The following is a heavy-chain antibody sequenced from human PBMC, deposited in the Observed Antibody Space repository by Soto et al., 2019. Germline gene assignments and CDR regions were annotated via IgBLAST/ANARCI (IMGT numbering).Heavy chain of an antibody. V-gene: IGHV1-18*04. J-gene: IGHJ4*02. D-gene: IGHD5-18*01. CDR2: ISAYNGNT. Sequence: ASVRFSCKASGYTFTSYGISWVRKAPGQGLEWMGWISAYNGNTNYAQKLQGRVTMTTDTSTSTAYMELRSLRSDDTAVYYCARVSTFDTAMVLNFDYWGQGTLVTVSS. CDR3: ARVSTFDTAMVLNFDY. CDR1: GYTFTSYG.